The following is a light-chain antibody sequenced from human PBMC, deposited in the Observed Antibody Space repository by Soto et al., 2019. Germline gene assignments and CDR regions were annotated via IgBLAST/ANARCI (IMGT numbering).Light chain of an antibody. V-gene: IGKV1-39*01. CDR2: AAA. J-gene: IGKJ4*01. CDR1: QTISSF. CDR3: QQSFSSPVT. Sequence: DLQMTQSPSSLSASVGDNVTITCRASQTISSFLNWHQQKVGKAPKVLMYAAASPQSGVPSRFSGSGSGTHFTLTISSLQPEDSATYYCQQSFSSPVTFGGGTKVEIK.